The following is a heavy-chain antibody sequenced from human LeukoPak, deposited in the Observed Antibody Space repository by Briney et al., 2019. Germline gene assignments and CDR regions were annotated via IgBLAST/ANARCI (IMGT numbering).Heavy chain of an antibody. J-gene: IGHJ4*02. Sequence: GGSLRLSCAASGFTVSSNYMSWVRQAPGKGLEWVSVIYSGGSTYYADSVKGRFTISRDNSKNTLYLQMNSLRAEDAAVYYCARSRYYYDSSGYDYWGQGTLVTVSS. CDR1: GFTVSSNY. CDR3: ARSRYYYDSSGYDY. CDR2: IYSGGST. V-gene: IGHV3-53*01. D-gene: IGHD3-22*01.